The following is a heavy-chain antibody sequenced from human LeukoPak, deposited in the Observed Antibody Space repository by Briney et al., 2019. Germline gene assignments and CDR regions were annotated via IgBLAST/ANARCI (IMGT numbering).Heavy chain of an antibody. CDR2: ISYDGSNK. D-gene: IGHD3-16*01. V-gene: IGHV3-30*03. J-gene: IGHJ5*02. CDR3: ARDLYDYVWGSYAPNWFDP. Sequence: GGSLRLSCAASGFTFSSYGMHLVRQAPCKGLEWVEVISYDGSNKYYADSVKGRFTISRDNSKNTLYLQMNSLRAEDTAVYYCARDLYDYVWGSYAPNWFDPWGQGTLVTVSS. CDR1: GFTFSSYG.